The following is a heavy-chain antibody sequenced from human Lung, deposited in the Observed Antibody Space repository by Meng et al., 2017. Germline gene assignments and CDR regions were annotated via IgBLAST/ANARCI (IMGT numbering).Heavy chain of an antibody. CDR1: GGSFSGYY. D-gene: IGHD6-19*01. Sequence: QGQLQQWGAGLFKPSVTLSLTCAVYGGSFSGYYWSWIRQPPGKGLEWIGEIIDSGSTNYNPSLKSRVTISVDTSKNQFSLRVTSVTAADRAVYYCVRRTYSSGWYFDYWGQGTLVTVSS. J-gene: IGHJ4*02. CDR2: IIDSGST. V-gene: IGHV4-34*02. CDR3: VRRTYSSGWYFDY.